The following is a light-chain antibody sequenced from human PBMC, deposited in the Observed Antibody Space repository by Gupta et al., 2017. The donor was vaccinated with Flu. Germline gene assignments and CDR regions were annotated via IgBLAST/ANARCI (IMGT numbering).Light chain of an antibody. CDR3: QQTYSTPRT. CDR1: QSISTY. V-gene: IGKV1-39*01. CDR2: AAS. Sequence: PSSLSASVGDRVTIPCRASQSISTYLNWYQQKLGKAPKLLIYAASTLQSGVPSRFSGSGSGTDFTLTISSLQSEDFATYYCQQTYSTPRTFGQGTKVEIK. J-gene: IGKJ1*01.